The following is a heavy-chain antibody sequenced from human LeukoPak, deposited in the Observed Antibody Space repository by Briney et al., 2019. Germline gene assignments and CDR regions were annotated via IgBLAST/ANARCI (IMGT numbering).Heavy chain of an antibody. CDR2: IYYSGST. Sequence: GYIYYSGSTNYNPSLKSRVTISLDTSKNQFSLKLSSVTAADTAVYYCAREASYYDSSGYPDWGQGTLVTVSS. CDR3: AREASYYDSSGYPD. V-gene: IGHV4-59*01. D-gene: IGHD3-22*01. J-gene: IGHJ4*02.